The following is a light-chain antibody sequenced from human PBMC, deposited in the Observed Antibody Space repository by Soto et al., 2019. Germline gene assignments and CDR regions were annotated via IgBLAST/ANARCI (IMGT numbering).Light chain of an antibody. CDR3: QQYNNWPPWT. V-gene: IGKV3-15*01. Sequence: EIVMTQSPAALFVSLGERVTLSCRASQSVGKNLAWYQQRPGQGPRLLIFAAADRATDIPVRFSGSGSGTDFTLTISSLQSEDSAIYYCQQYNNWPPWTLGRGTKVEI. J-gene: IGKJ1*01. CDR1: QSVGKN. CDR2: AAA.